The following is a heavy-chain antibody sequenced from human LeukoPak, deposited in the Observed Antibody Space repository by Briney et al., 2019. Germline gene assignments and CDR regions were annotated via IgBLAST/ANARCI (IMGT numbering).Heavy chain of an antibody. J-gene: IGHJ3*02. V-gene: IGHV3-48*02. CDR2: ISSSSSTT. CDR1: GFTISSYS. CDR3: ARTDGFDI. Sequence: ARGSLRLSCAESGFTISSYSINWVRQAPGKGLEWVSYISSSSSTTYYADSVKGRFTISRDNAKSSVYLQMDSLRDEDTAVYYCARTDGFDIWGQGTMVTVSS.